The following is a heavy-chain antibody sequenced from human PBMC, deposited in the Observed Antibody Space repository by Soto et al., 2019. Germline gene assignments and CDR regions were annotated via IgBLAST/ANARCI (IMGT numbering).Heavy chain of an antibody. D-gene: IGHD3-22*01. CDR1: GDTFSSHA. V-gene: IGHV1-69*06. J-gene: IGHJ4*02. CDR2: IIPIFDAR. CDR3: ARSSTTYYYQSILYWPDKENDI. Sequence: GASVQVSCKASGDTFSSHALSWVRQAPGHGLEWMGGIIPIFDARTYAQKFQGRVTISADKSTKTGYMELSSLTSEDTAVYYCARSSTTYYYQSILYWPDKENDIWGQGTLGTVS.